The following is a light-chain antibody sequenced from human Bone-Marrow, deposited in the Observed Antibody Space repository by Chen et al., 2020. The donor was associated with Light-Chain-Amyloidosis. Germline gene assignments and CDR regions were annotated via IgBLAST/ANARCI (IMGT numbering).Light chain of an antibody. CDR2: GNS. Sequence: QSVLPQLPSVSGAPGQRVTISCTGSSSNIGAGYDVHWYQQLPGTAPKLLIYGNSNRPSGVPDRFSGSKSGTSASLAITGLQAEDEADYYCQSYDSPHVVFGGGTKLTVL. V-gene: IGLV1-40*01. J-gene: IGLJ2*01. CDR3: QSYDSPHVV. CDR1: SSNIGAGYD.